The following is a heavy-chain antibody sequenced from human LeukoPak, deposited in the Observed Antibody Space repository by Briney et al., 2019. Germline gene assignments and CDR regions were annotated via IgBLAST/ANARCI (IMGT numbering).Heavy chain of an antibody. CDR3: ARSIGLTIFPLVRYYMDV. J-gene: IGHJ6*03. D-gene: IGHD3-3*01. Sequence: PSETLSLTCADSGSSISSGYYWGWIRQPPGKGLEWIGSIYHGGTTYYNPSLKSRVTISVDTSKNQFSLKLSSVTAADTAVYYCARSIGLTIFPLVRYYMDVWGKGTTVTVSS. CDR2: IYHGGTT. V-gene: IGHV4-38-2*01. CDR1: GSSISSGYY.